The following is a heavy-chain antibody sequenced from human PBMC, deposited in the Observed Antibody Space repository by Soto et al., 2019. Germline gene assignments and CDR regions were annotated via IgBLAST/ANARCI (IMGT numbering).Heavy chain of an antibody. D-gene: IGHD2-2*01. Sequence: QVQLVQSAAEEKEPGSSVKISCKAPGDTLINYSFSWMRQAPGQGLEWIGGIVPTSGGPNSADKFHDRLTITADRSMATVTMQLSSLTSDDTAVYYCARVGIRLIPADLGGGYHFQGLDVWGQGTKITVS. CDR3: ARVGIRLIPADLGGGYHFQGLDV. V-gene: IGHV1-69*01. J-gene: IGHJ6*02. CDR2: IVPTSGGP. CDR1: GDTLINYS.